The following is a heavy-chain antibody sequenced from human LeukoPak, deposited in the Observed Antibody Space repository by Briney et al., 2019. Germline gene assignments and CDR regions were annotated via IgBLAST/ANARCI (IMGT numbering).Heavy chain of an antibody. D-gene: IGHD3-22*01. CDR2: IYYSGST. V-gene: IGHV4-59*08. CDR1: GGSISSYY. Sequence: SENLSLTCTVSGGSISSYYWSWIRQPPGKGLEWIGYIYYSGSTNYNPSLKSRVTISVDTSKNQFSLKLSSVTAADTAVYYCAGYYDSKGAFDIWGQGTMVTVSS. CDR3: AGYYDSKGAFDI. J-gene: IGHJ3*02.